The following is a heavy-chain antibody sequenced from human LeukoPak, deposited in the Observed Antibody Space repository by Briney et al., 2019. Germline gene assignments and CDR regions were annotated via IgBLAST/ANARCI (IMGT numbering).Heavy chain of an antibody. J-gene: IGHJ4*02. CDR3: AKVKDYVWGSYRYRSGPFDY. CDR1: GFTFSSYA. V-gene: IGHV3-23*01. D-gene: IGHD3-16*02. Sequence: PGGCLRLSCAASGFTFSSYAMSWVRQAPGKGLEWVSAISGSGGSTYYADSVKGRFTISRDNSKNTLYLQMNSLRAEDTAVYYCAKVKDYVWGSYRYRSGPFDYWGQGTLVTVSS. CDR2: ISGSGGST.